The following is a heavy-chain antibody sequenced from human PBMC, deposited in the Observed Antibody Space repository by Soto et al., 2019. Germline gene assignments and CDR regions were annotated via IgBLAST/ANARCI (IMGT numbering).Heavy chain of an antibody. CDR2: INAGNGNT. CDR1: GYTFTSYA. CDR3: ARVATVGELLYYLAY. Sequence: GASVKVSCKASGYTFTSYAMHWVRQAPGQRLEWMGWINAGNGNTKYSQKFQGRVTITRDTSASTAYMELSSLRSEDTAVYYCARVATVGELLYYLAYWGQGTLVTVSS. V-gene: IGHV1-3*01. D-gene: IGHD3-10*01. J-gene: IGHJ4*02.